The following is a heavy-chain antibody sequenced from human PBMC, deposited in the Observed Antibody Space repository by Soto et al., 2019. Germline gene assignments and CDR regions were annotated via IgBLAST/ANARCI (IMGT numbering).Heavy chain of an antibody. CDR1: GVTFSSYT. V-gene: IGHV1-69*08. CDR2: IIPLLRIA. Sequence: QVQLVQSGAEMKKPGSSVNVSCKASGVTFSSYTISWVRQAPGQGLEWVGRIIPLLRIANYAQKFQGRVTITADRSSGTAYMDLRNLTSDDTAVYFCAREPPALKGDAYDVWGQGTMVIVSS. CDR3: AREPPALKGDAYDV. J-gene: IGHJ3*01.